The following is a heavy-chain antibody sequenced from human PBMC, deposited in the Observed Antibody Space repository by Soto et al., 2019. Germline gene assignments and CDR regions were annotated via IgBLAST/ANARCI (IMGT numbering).Heavy chain of an antibody. V-gene: IGHV4-34*01. J-gene: IGHJ6*02. CDR3: ARGLGYSYGYGRTYYFYYGMDV. CDR2: VNHSGST. CDR1: GGSFSGYY. Sequence: KTSETLSLTCAVYGGSFSGYYWSWIRQPPGKGLEWIGEVNHSGSTNYNPSLKSRVTMSVDTSKNQFSLKLSSVAAADTAVYYCARGLGYSYGYGRTYYFYYGMDVWGQGTTVTVSS. D-gene: IGHD5-18*01.